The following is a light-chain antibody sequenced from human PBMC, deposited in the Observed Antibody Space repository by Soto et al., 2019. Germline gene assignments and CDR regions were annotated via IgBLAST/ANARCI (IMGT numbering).Light chain of an antibody. J-gene: IGLJ1*01. CDR1: PNDIGTYDY. CDR3: SSFTTNLLYV. Sequence: QSALTQPTSVSGSPGQSIAISCTGNPNDIGTYDYVSWYQQHPGKAPRLLIFGVRNRPQGISSRFSGSKSGLTASLTISGLQPEDEADYYCSSFTTNLLYVLGPGKKVTV. V-gene: IGLV2-14*01. CDR2: GVR.